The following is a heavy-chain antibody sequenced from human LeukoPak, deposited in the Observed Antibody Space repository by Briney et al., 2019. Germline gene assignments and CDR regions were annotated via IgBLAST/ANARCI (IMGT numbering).Heavy chain of an antibody. CDR2: ISWNSGSI. CDR1: GFTFDDYA. V-gene: IGHV3-9*01. D-gene: IGHD6-19*01. CDR3: AKVGTAVALTGSWFDP. Sequence: GGSLRLSCAASGFTFDDYAMHWVRQAPGKGPEWVSGISWNSGSIGYADSVKGRFTISRDNAKNSLYLQMNSLRAEDTALYYCAKVGTAVALTGSWFDPWGQGTLVTVSS. J-gene: IGHJ5*02.